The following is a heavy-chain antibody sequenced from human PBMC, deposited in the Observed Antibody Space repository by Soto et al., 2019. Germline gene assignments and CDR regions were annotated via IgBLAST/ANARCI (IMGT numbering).Heavy chain of an antibody. D-gene: IGHD5-12*01. V-gene: IGHV4-59*01. CDR3: ARVIGGYDYYYYYGMDV. CDR2: IYYRGST. CDR1: GGSLSSYD. J-gene: IGHJ6*02. Sequence: PSVTMSVTCTVSGGSLSSYDWSWIRQHPGKGLEWIGYIYYRGSTNYNPSLKSRVTISVATSKNQFSLKLSSVTAADTAVYYCARVIGGYDYYYYYGMDVWGQGTTVTVSS.